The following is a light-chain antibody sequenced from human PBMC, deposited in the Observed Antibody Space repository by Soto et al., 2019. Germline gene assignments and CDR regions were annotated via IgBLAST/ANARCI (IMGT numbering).Light chain of an antibody. Sequence: QSVLTQPPSASGTPGQRVPISCSGSSSNIGSSYVYWYRQVPGTAPKLLIYANNQRPSGVPDRLSGSKSGTSASLAITGLQADDEGDYYCQSFDSRLGGSLFGGGTKLTVL. V-gene: IGLV1-47*02. CDR3: QSFDSRLGGSL. CDR2: ANN. J-gene: IGLJ3*02. CDR1: SSNIGSSY.